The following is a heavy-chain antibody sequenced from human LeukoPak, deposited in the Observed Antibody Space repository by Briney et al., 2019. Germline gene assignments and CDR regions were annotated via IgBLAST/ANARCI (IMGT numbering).Heavy chain of an antibody. V-gene: IGHV3-21*01. D-gene: IGHD7-27*01. Sequence: GGSLRLSCAASGFTFSSYSMNWVRQAPGKGLEWVSSITSSSSYIYYADSVKGRFTISRDNAKNSLYLHMNSLRAEDTAVYYWARVRWGQKRAGYYGIGVWGQGTTVTVSS. CDR1: GFTFSSYS. J-gene: IGHJ6*02. CDR2: ITSSSSYI. CDR3: ARVRWGQKRAGYYGIGV.